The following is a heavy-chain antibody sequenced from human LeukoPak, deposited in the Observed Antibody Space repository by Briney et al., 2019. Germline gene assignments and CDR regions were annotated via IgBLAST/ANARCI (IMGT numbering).Heavy chain of an antibody. Sequence: PSETLSLTCTVSGGSISSSSYYWGWIRQPPGKGLEWIGSIYYSGSTYYNPSLKSRVTISVDTSKNQFSLKLNSVTAADTAVYYCARHADHQLMMPFDYWGQGTLVTVSS. V-gene: IGHV4-39*01. CDR3: ARHADHQLMMPFDY. CDR2: IYYSGST. D-gene: IGHD2-2*01. J-gene: IGHJ4*02. CDR1: GGSISSSSYY.